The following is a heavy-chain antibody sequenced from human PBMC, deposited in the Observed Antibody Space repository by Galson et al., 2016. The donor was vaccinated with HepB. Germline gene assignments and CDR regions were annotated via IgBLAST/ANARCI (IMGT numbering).Heavy chain of an antibody. J-gene: IGHJ5*02. CDR1: GYSFTNYF. Sequence: VKVSCKASGYSFTNYFIHWVRQAPGQGLEWMGMINPSDGGTSYAQKFQGRVAMTRDTSTRTFYMDLSILRSDDTAVYYCARDSAAGNNNWFDPWGQGTLVTVSS. V-gene: IGHV1-46*01. CDR3: ARDSAAGNNNWFDP. CDR2: INPSDGGT. D-gene: IGHD6-13*01.